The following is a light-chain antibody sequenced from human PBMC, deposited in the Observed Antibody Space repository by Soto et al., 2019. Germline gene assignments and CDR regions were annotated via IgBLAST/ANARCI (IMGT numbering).Light chain of an antibody. J-gene: IGKJ1*01. V-gene: IGKV1-5*01. Sequence: DIQMTQSPSTLSASLGDGVTITCRASQSISSWLAWYQQKPGKAPNLLIYDASSLQSGVPSRFSGSGSGTEFTLTISSLQPDDFATYYCQQYNGYSWTFGQGTKVEVK. CDR1: QSISSW. CDR3: QQYNGYSWT. CDR2: DAS.